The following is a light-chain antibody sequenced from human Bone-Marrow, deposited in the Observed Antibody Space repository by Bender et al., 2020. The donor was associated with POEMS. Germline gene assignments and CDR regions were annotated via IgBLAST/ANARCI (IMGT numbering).Light chain of an antibody. Sequence: AARITCGGNNIGTTGVNWYRQKAGQAPVLVVHDDTDRPSGIPERISGSKSGNTATLTISRVEAGDEADYYCQLWDRTSDHVVFGGGTKVTVL. CDR1: NIGTTG. V-gene: IGLV3-21*02. CDR2: DDT. CDR3: QLWDRTSDHVV. J-gene: IGLJ3*02.